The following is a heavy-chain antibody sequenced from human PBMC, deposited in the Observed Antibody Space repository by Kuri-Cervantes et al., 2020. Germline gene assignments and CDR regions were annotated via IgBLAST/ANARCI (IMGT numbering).Heavy chain of an antibody. CDR1: GYTFTSYG. V-gene: IGHV1-18*01. Sequence: ASVKVSCKASGYTFTSYGISWVRQAPGQGLEWMGWTSAYNGDTNYAQNLQARVTMTTDTSTATAYMELRSLRSDDTAVYYCARVGSCSDGVCYMGGSDYWGQGTLVTVSS. D-gene: IGHD2-8*01. CDR2: TSAYNGDT. J-gene: IGHJ4*01. CDR3: ARVGSCSDGVCYMGGSDY.